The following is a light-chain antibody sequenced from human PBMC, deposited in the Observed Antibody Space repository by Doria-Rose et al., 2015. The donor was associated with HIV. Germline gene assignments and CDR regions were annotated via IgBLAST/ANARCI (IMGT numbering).Light chain of an antibody. CDR2: SAS. CDR3: QQANSFPRT. J-gene: IGKJ4*01. Sequence: TQSPSSVSASVGDRVSITCRASQGISSWLTWYRQKPGKAPKLLIYSASSLQSEVPSRFSGSGSVTDFTLTINNLQPEDFAIYYCQQANSFPRTFGGGTKVEIK. CDR1: QGISSW. V-gene: IGKV1D-12*01.